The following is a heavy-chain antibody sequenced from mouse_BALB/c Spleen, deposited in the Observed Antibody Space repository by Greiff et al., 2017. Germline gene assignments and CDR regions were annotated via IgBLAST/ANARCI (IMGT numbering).Heavy chain of an antibody. CDR3: ARTDNNNNEDLDN. V-gene: IGHV1-4*01. D-gene: IGHD1-3*01. CDR1: GYTFTSYT. CDR2: IYPSRGYT. J-gene: IGHJ2*01. Sequence: VQLQQSGAELARPGASVKMSCKASGYTFTSYTMHWVKQRPGQGLEWIGYIYPSRGYTNYNQKFKDKAKLTADKSSRTAYMQLSSLTSEDSAVYYCARTDNNNNEDLDNGGQGTTLTVSS.